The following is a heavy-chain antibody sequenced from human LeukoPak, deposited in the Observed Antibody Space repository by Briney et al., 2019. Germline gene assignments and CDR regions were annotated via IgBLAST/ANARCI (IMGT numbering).Heavy chain of an antibody. CDR1: GGSVSTGRYY. CDR3: ARGRDHSGWYVFDY. J-gene: IGHJ4*01. D-gene: IGHD6-19*01. Sequence: SETLSLTCTVSGGSVSTGRYYRSWIRQPPGKGLEWIGSIYSTSGSTTYNPSLQSRVTIPIDTSKNQFSLSLTSVTAADTAVYYCARGRDHSGWYVFDYWGHGTLVAVSS. V-gene: IGHV4-61*01. CDR2: IYSTSGST.